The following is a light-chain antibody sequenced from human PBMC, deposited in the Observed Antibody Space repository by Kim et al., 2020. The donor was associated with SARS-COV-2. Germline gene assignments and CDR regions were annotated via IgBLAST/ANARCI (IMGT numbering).Light chain of an antibody. J-gene: IGKJ5*01. CDR3: QQRSNWPFT. Sequence: EIVLTQSPGTLSFSPGERATLSCGASHSIAFHLAWYQQRPGQAPRLVSFDASNRATGIPARFSGRGSGTDFTITISSLEPEDFGVSYYQQRSNWPFTFGQGTRLEIK. V-gene: IGKV3-11*01. CDR2: DAS. CDR1: HSIAFH.